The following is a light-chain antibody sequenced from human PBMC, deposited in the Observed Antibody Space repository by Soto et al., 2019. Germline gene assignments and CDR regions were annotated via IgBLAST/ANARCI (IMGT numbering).Light chain of an antibody. J-gene: IGLJ1*01. CDR1: SSEVGCYTY. Sequence: QSVLTEPASVSGSPGQSSTISCTGTSSEVGCYTYVSCYKQHPGKAPKLSIYEVTSHPAGVSNRFSGSKSGNTASLTISGLQAEDEADYYCSSYTSSSSRVFGTGTKVTVL. CDR2: EVT. V-gene: IGLV2-14*01. CDR3: SSYTSSSSRV.